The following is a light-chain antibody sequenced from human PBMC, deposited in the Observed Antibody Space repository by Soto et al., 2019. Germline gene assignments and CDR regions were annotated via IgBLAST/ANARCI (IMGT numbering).Light chain of an antibody. CDR1: QSVAANY. J-gene: IGKJ5*01. Sequence: EVVLTQSPGTLSLSPGERATLSCMASQSVAANYLAWYQQKRGQAPRLLIYGASNRATGIPARFSGRGSETDFTLTISSLEPEDFAVYYCQQRYSWPPITFGQGTRLEIK. V-gene: IGKV3-11*01. CDR2: GAS. CDR3: QQRYSWPPIT.